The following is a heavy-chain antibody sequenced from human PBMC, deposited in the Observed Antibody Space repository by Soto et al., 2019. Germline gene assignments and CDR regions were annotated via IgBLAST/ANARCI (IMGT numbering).Heavy chain of an antibody. V-gene: IGHV4-34*01. CDR2: INHSGST. J-gene: IGHJ6*03. CDR1: GGSFSGYY. Sequence: SETLSLTCAVYGGSFSGYYWSWIRQPPGKGLEWIGEINHSGSTNYNPSLKSRVTISVDTSKNQFSLKLSSVTAADTAVYYCARGAPSDFWSGPYYYYMDVWGKGTTVTVSS. CDR3: ARGAPSDFWSGPYYYYMDV. D-gene: IGHD3-3*01.